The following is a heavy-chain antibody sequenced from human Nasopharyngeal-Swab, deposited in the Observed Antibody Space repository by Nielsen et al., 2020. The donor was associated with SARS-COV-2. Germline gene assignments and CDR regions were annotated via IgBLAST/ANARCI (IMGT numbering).Heavy chain of an antibody. J-gene: IGHJ4*02. CDR3: ARDDSSNYDFWSGYYTSFDY. CDR1: GYTFTSYG. V-gene: IGHV1-18*01. D-gene: IGHD3-3*01. CDR2: ISAYNGNT. Sequence: ASVEVSCKASGYTFTSYGISWVRQAPGQGLEWMGWISAYNGNTNYAQKLRGRVTMTTDTSTSTAYMELRSLRSADTAVYYCARDDSSNYDFWSGYYTSFDYWGQGTLVTVSS.